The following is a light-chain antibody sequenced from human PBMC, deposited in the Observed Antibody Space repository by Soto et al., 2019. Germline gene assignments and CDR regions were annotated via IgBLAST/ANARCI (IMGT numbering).Light chain of an antibody. CDR1: QSVSSKY. CDR2: GTS. CDR3: QQYGSSLFT. J-gene: IGKJ3*01. V-gene: IGKV3-20*01. Sequence: EIVWTQSPGTLSLSPGERATLSCRASQSVSSKYLAWYQQKPGRAPRVLIYGTSIRASGVPERFSGGGSGTDFTLTITRLEPEDFAVYYCQQYGSSLFTFGPGTRWISN.